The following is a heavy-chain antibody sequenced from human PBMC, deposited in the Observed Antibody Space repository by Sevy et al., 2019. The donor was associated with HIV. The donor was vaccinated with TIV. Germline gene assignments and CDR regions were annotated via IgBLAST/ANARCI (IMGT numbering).Heavy chain of an antibody. CDR3: ARAPSGSQGPGQYFQH. CDR1: GYTFTSYV. D-gene: IGHD1-26*01. CDR2: ISGYNGDT. Sequence: APVKVSCKASGYTFTSYVISWVRQAPGQGLEWMGRISGYNGDTNYAQKLQGRVTMTTDTSTSTAYMELRSLRSDDTAVYYCARAPSGSQGPGQYFQHWGQGTLVTVSS. J-gene: IGHJ1*01. V-gene: IGHV1-18*01.